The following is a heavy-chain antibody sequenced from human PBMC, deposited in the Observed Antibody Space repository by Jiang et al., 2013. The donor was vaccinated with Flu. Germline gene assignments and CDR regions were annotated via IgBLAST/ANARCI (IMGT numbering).Heavy chain of an antibody. J-gene: IGHJ6*04. CDR3: AGRSSGWYGYYYYGMDV. V-gene: IGHV4-34*01. CDR1: GGSFSGYY. CDR2: INHSGST. Sequence: LLKPSETLSLTCAVYGGSFSGYYWSWIRQPPGKGLEWIGEINHSGSTNYNPSLKSRVTISVDTSKNQFSLKLSSVTAADTAVYYCAGRSSGWYGYYYYGMDVWGKGTTVTVSS. D-gene: IGHD6-19*01.